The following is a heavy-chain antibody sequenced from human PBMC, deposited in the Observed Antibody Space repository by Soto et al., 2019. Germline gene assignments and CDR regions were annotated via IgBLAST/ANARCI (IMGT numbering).Heavy chain of an antibody. CDR2: ISYDGNNK. Sequence: GGSLRLACAASGCSYSTYTMHWVRQAPGKGLEWVAVISYDGNNKFYADSVKGRFTISRDSTKQTLYLQMNSLRAEDTAVYYCARGYYYDYWGQGTLVTVSS. D-gene: IGHD6-13*01. CDR1: GCSYSTYT. CDR3: ARGYYYDY. J-gene: IGHJ4*02. V-gene: IGHV3-30-3*01.